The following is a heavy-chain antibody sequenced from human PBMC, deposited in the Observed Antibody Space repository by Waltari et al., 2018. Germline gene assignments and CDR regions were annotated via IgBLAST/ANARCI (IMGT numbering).Heavy chain of an antibody. V-gene: IGHV3-74*01. Sequence: EVQLVESGGGLVQPGGSLRLSCAASGFTFSSYWMIWVRQPPGKGLVWVSRLNSKWRSTSYADSVTGRFTISIDTAKNTLYLQMNSLTAEDTAVYYCARTYYYDRSGYTLYYYYMSLWGKGTTVPVSS. CDR1: GFTFSSYW. D-gene: IGHD3-22*01. CDR3: ARTYYYDRSGYTLYYYYMSL. CDR2: LNSKWRST. J-gene: IGHJ6*03.